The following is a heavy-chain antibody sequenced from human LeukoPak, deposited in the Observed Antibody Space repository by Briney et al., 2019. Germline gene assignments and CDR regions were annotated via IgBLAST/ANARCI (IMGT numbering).Heavy chain of an antibody. CDR2: TSYRSKWYN. D-gene: IGHD3-10*01. V-gene: IGHV6-1*01. Sequence: SQTLSLTCAISGDSVSTNSVAWNWIRQSPSRGLEWLGRTSYRSKWYNDYAVSVKSRITITPDTSKNQFSLQLNSVTPEDTAVYYCARSYYGSGSIYWGQGTLVTVSS. J-gene: IGHJ4*02. CDR1: GDSVSTNSVA. CDR3: ARSYYGSGSIY.